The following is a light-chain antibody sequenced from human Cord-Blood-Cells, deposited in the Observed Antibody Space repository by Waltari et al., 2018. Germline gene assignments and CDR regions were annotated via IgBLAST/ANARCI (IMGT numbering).Light chain of an antibody. J-gene: IGLJ3*02. CDR2: RNN. CDR1: SSNIGSNF. CDR3: AAWDDSLSGPV. V-gene: IGLV1-47*01. Sequence: QSVLTQPPSASGTPGQRVTISCSGISSNIGSNFVYCYQQLPGTTPKLLIYRNNQRPSGVPDRFSGSKSGTSASLAISRLRSEDEADYYCAAWDDSLSGPVFGGGTKLTVL.